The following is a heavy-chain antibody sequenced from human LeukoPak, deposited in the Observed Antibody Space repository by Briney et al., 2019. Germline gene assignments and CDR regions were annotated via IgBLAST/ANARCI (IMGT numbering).Heavy chain of an antibody. CDR3: AREGSSSSSGY. CDR1: GGFISSYY. D-gene: IGHD2-15*01. J-gene: IGHJ4*02. CDR2: ISASGNT. Sequence: SETLSLTCTVSGGFISSYYWTWIRQPAGKGLEWIGRISASGNTNYSPSLKSLVTMSVDASKNQFSLKLSSVTAADTAVYYCAREGSSSSSGYWGQGTLVTVSS. V-gene: IGHV4-4*07.